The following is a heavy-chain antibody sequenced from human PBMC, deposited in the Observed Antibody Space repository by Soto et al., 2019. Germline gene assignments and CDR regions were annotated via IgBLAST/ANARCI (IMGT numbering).Heavy chain of an antibody. CDR3: ATPYGIQLWSRFDY. V-gene: IGHV3-30*03. CDR1: GFTFSSYG. CDR2: ISYDGSNK. D-gene: IGHD5-18*01. J-gene: IGHJ4*02. Sequence: GGSLRLSCAASGFTFSSYGMHWVRQAPGKGLEWVAVISYDGSNKYYADSVKGRFTISRDNSKNTLYLQMNSLRAEDTAVYYCATPYGIQLWSRFDYWGQGTLVTVSS.